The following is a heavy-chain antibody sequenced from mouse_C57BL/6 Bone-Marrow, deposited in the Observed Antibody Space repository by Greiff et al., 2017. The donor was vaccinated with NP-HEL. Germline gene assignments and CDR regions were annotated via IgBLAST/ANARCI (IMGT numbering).Heavy chain of an antibody. CDR3: ARHYDYGGFYAMDY. D-gene: IGHD2-4*01. J-gene: IGHJ4*01. CDR2: ISNGGGST. Sequence: VQLKESGGGLVQPGGSLKLSCAASGFTFSDYYMYWVRQTPEKRLEWVAYISNGGGSTYYPDTVKGRVTISRDNAKNTLYLQMSRLKSEDTAMYYCARHYDYGGFYAMDYWGQGTSVTVSS. CDR1: GFTFSDYY. V-gene: IGHV5-12*01.